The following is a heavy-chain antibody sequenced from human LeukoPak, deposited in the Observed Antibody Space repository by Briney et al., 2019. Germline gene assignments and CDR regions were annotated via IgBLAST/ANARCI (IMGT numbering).Heavy chain of an antibody. D-gene: IGHD3-10*01. J-gene: IGHJ4*02. Sequence: GGSLRLSCAASGFAFSSYAMSWVRQPPGKGLEWVSVISRRDDYTYYADSVKGRFTISRDNSKNTLYLQMNNLRAEDTAVYYCANDYRSGSFHDFWGPGTLVTVSS. CDR1: GFAFSSYA. CDR2: ISRRDDYT. V-gene: IGHV3-23*01. CDR3: ANDYRSGSFHDF.